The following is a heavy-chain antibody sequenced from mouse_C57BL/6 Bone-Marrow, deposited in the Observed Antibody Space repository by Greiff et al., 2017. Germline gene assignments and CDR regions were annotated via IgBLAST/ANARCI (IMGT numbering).Heavy chain of an antibody. CDR1: GFTFSDYG. J-gene: IGHJ4*01. CDR3: ARHAYYYGSRGYAMDY. D-gene: IGHD1-1*01. V-gene: IGHV5-15*01. CDR2: ISNLEYSI. Sequence: EVQLVESGGGLVQPGGSLKLSCAASGFTFSDYGMAWVRQAPRQGPEWVAFISNLEYSIYYADNVTGRFTLSRANAKNTPYMEMSSLRSEDTAMYYCARHAYYYGSRGYAMDYWGQGTAVTVSS.